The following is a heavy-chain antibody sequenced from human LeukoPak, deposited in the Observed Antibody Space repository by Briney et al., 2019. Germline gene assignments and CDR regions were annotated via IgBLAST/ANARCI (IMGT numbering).Heavy chain of an antibody. D-gene: IGHD3-10*01. J-gene: IGHJ5*02. CDR2: IYYSGST. CDR1: GGSISSGDYY. Sequence: SQTLSLTCTVSGGSISSGDYYWSWIRQHPGKGLEWIGYIYYSGSTYYNPSLKSRVTISVDTSKNQFSLKLSSVTAADTAVYYCARGRDYYGSGSYYNWFDPWGQGTLVTVSS. CDR3: ARGRDYYGSGSYYNWFDP. V-gene: IGHV4-31*03.